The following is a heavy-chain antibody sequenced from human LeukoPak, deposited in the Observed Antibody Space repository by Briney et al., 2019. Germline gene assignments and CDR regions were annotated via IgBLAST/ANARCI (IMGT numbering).Heavy chain of an antibody. CDR2: ISAYNGNT. D-gene: IGHD6-19*01. J-gene: IGHJ4*02. CDR1: GYTFTSYG. Sequence: GASVKVSCKASGYTFTSYGISWVRQAPGQGLEWMGWISAYNGNTNYAQKLQGRVTMTTDTSTSTAYMELRSLRSDDTAVYYCARVVTGYSSGWQSKELDYWGQGTLVTVSS. CDR3: ARVVTGYSSGWQSKELDY. V-gene: IGHV1-18*01.